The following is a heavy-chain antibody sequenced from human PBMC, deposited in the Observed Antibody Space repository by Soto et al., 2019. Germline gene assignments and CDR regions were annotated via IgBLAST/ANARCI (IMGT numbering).Heavy chain of an antibody. CDR3: ARGGSGSQTVGY. D-gene: IGHD1-26*01. CDR1: GFPVINNY. CDR2: IYSRGGT. Sequence: ESGGGLVQPGGSLGLSGAASGFPVINNYMTWARQAPGKGPEWVSLIYSRGGTDYADSVKGRFTISRDNSKNMVYLQMNSLRVEDTAVYYGARGGSGSQTVGYWGQGARVTVSS. J-gene: IGHJ4*02. V-gene: IGHV3-66*01.